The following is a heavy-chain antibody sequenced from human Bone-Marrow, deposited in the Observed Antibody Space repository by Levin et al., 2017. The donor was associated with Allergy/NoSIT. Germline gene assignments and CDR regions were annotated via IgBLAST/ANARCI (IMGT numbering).Heavy chain of an antibody. Sequence: PGGSLRLSCAASGFTFSSYEMNWVRQAPGKGLEWVSYISSSGSSIYYADSVKGRFTTSRDNAKNSLYLQMNSLRAEDTAVYYCARQLGNFWSGYNYFDYWGQGTLVTVSS. CDR2: ISSSGSSI. D-gene: IGHD3-3*01. CDR1: GFTFSSYE. V-gene: IGHV3-48*03. J-gene: IGHJ4*02. CDR3: ARQLGNFWSGYNYFDY.